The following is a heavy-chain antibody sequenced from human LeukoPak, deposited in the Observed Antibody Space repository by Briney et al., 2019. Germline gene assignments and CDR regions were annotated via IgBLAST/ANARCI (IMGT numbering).Heavy chain of an antibody. CDR1: GGSISSYY. V-gene: IGHV4-59*01. J-gene: IGHJ5*02. Sequence: SETLSLTCTVSGGSISSYYWSWIRQPPGKGLERIGYIYYSGSTNYNPSLQSRVTISVDTSQNQFSLKLSSATAADPAVSSRSRQAGRYCSSTSCYTGGPWGQGTLVTVSS. D-gene: IGHD2-2*02. CDR2: IYYSGST. CDR3: SRQAGRYCSSTSCYTGGP.